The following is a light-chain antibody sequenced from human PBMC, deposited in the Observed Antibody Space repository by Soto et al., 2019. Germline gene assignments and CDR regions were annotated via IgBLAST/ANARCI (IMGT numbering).Light chain of an antibody. V-gene: IGKV1-5*01. J-gene: IGKJ1*01. CDR1: QSISSW. CDR3: QQYKSYWT. Sequence: DIQMTQSPSTLSASVGDRVTITCRASQSISSWLAWYQQKPGKAPKLLIYDASGLESGVPSRFSGSGSGTEFTLTISSLQPGDFATYYCQQYKSYWTFGQGTKVEIK. CDR2: DAS.